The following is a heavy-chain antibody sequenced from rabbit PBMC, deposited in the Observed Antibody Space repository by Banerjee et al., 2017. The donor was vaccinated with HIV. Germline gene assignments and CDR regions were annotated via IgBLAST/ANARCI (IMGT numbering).Heavy chain of an antibody. CDR3: VRDRSNGYAGYGYATGFNL. CDR1: GFDFSNYG. V-gene: IGHV1S47*01. CDR2: IEPIFGNT. Sequence: QEQLVESGGGLVQPGGSLKLSCKASGFDFSNYGVSWVRQAPGKGLEWIGYIEPIFGNTYYANWVNGRFTISSHNAQNTLYLQLSSLTAADTATYFCVRDRSNGYAGYGYATGFNLWGQGTLVTVS. D-gene: IGHD6-1*01. J-gene: IGHJ4*01.